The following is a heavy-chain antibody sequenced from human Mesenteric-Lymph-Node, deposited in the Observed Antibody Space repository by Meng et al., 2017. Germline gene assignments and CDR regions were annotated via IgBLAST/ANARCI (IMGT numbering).Heavy chain of an antibody. CDR1: GFTFSSHW. Sequence: GGFLRLSCAASGFTFSSHWMSWVRQAPGKGLEWVANIGPGGTEEYYVDSVKGRFTISRDNARNSLDLQMNSLSVEDTAVYYCARGVSGYYYSAEYFQHWGQGTLVTVSS. J-gene: IGHJ1*01. CDR3: ARGVSGYYYSAEYFQH. D-gene: IGHD3-22*01. CDR2: IGPGGTEE. V-gene: IGHV3-7*04.